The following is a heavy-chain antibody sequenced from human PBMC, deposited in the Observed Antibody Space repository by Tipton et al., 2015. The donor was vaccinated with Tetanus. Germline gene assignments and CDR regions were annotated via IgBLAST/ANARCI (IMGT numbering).Heavy chain of an antibody. CDR1: GYTFTDYH. D-gene: IGHD3-10*01. CDR3: ARDAGPAGGGSFDY. J-gene: IGHJ4*02. Sequence: QSGAEVKQPGASVKVSCKPSGYTFTDYHMQWVRQAPGQGLEWMGWIDPKSGDTDFAQKFQGRVTMTRDSSISTVYMELSRLRSEDTAFFFCARDAGPAGGGSFDYWGQGTLVTVAS. CDR2: IDPKSGDT. V-gene: IGHV1-2*02.